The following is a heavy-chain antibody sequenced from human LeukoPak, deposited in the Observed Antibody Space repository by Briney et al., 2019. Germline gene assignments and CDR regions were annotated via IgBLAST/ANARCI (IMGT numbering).Heavy chain of an antibody. Sequence: SETLSLTCTVSGGSISRGSYYWSWIRQPDGKGLEWIGRIYTSGSTNYNPSLKSRVTISVDTSKNQFSLKLSSVTAADTAVYYCATEWQQLVWSSFDYWGQGTLVTVSS. CDR2: IYTSGST. CDR3: ATEWQQLVWSSFDY. J-gene: IGHJ4*02. V-gene: IGHV4-61*02. D-gene: IGHD6-13*01. CDR1: GGSISRGSYY.